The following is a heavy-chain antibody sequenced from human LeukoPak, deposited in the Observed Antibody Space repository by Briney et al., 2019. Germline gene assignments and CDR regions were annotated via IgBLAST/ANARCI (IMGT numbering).Heavy chain of an antibody. CDR2: ISGSGGST. Sequence: PVASLRLSCAASGFTFSSYAMSWVRQAPGKGLEWASAISGSGGSTYYADSVKGRSTISRDNSKNTLYLQMNSLRAEDTAVYYCAKDFEGIVVVVAATLTYWGQGTLVTVYS. D-gene: IGHD2-15*01. CDR3: AKDFEGIVVVVAATLTY. V-gene: IGHV3-23*01. CDR1: GFTFSSYA. J-gene: IGHJ4*02.